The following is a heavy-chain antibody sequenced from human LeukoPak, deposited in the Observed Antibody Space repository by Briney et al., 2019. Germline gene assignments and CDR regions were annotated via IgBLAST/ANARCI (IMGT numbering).Heavy chain of an antibody. Sequence: GGSLRLSCAASGFTVSSNYMSWVRQAPGKGLEWVSVSYSGGSSYYADSVKGRFTISRDNSKNTLYLQMNSLRAEDTAVYYCAKASMTTVTASDFDYWGQGTLVTVSS. CDR2: SYSGGSS. V-gene: IGHV3-53*01. CDR3: AKASMTTVTASDFDY. CDR1: GFTVSSNY. J-gene: IGHJ4*02. D-gene: IGHD4-17*01.